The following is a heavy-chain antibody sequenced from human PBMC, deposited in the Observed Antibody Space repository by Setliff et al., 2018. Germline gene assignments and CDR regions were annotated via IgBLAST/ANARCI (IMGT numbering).Heavy chain of an antibody. CDR3: ARGPYNIYDRSGYGFTNWFDP. V-gene: IGHV4-39*07. CDR2: IYYSGST. D-gene: IGHD3-22*01. CDR1: GGSISTSSYY. Sequence: SETLSLTCTVPGGSISTSSYYWGWVRQPPGKGLEWIGSIYYSGSTYYNPSLKSRVTISVDTSKKQFSLKLSSVTAADTAVYYCARGPYNIYDRSGYGFTNWFDPWGQGILVTVSS. J-gene: IGHJ5*02.